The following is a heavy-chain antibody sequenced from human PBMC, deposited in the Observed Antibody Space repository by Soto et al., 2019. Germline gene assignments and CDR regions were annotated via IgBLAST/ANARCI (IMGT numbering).Heavy chain of an antibody. CDR2: IIPIFGTA. J-gene: IGHJ3*02. CDR3: ASSLLAYCGGDCFVDAFDI. Sequence: QVQLVQSGAEVKKPGSSVKVSCKASGGTFSSYAISWVRQAPGQGLEWMGGIIPIFGTANYAQKFQGRVKITADKSTSTAYMELSSLRSEDTAVYYCASSLLAYCGGDCFVDAFDIWGQGTMVTVSS. D-gene: IGHD2-21*02. CDR1: GGTFSSYA. V-gene: IGHV1-69*06.